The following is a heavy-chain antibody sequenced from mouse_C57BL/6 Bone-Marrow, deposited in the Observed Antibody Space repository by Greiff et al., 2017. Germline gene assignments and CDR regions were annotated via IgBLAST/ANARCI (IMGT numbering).Heavy chain of an antibody. CDR3: ARVIYYDFTWFAF. Sequence: VQLQQSGAELARPWASVPLSCKSSGYTFTSYGISWVKQRTGQGLELIGEISPRSGNTYYNEKFKGKATLPADKSSSTAYMQLRSLTSEDSAVYFCARVIYYDFTWFAFWGQGTLVTVSA. D-gene: IGHD2-4*01. V-gene: IGHV1-81*01. CDR2: ISPRSGNT. CDR1: GYTFTSYG. J-gene: IGHJ3*01.